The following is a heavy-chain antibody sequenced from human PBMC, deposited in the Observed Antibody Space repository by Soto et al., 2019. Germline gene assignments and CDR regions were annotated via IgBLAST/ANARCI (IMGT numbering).Heavy chain of an antibody. D-gene: IGHD5-18*01. CDR1: GFSLSTSGVG. J-gene: IGHJ6*02. V-gene: IGHV2-5*01. CDR3: AHSRIQLWPEGYYYYGMDV. Sequence: GSGPTLVNPTQTLTLTCTFSGFSLSTSGVGVGWIRQPPGKALEWLALIYWNDDKRYSPSLKSRLTITKDTSKNQVVLTMTNMDPVDTATYYCAHSRIQLWPEGYYYYGMDVWGQGTTVTVSS. CDR2: IYWNDDK.